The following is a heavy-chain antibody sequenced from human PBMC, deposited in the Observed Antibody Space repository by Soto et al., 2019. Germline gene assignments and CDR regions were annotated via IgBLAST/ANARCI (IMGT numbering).Heavy chain of an antibody. CDR2: INHSGST. J-gene: IGHJ4*02. Sequence: QVQLQQWGAGLLKPSETLSLTCAVYGGSFSGYYWSWIRQPPGKGLEWIGEINHSGSTNYNPSLKSRVTISVDPSNNQFSLKLSSVTAADTAVYYCARLNMVRGVIITTPDYWGQGTLVTVSS. D-gene: IGHD3-10*01. CDR1: GGSFSGYY. V-gene: IGHV4-34*01. CDR3: ARLNMVRGVIITTPDY.